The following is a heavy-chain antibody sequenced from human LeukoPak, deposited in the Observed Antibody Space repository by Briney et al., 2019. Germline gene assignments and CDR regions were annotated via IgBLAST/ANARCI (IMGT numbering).Heavy chain of an antibody. J-gene: IGHJ4*02. CDR1: GFTFGDSA. V-gene: IGHV3-49*04. Sequence: PGGSLRLSCTASGFTFGDSALSWVRQAPGKGLEGVASIRSKADCGRTEYAASVEGRFTISRDDSNSVAYLQMNSLKTDDTAVYYCSRWQGGTQYFHYWGQGTLVTVSS. CDR3: SRWQGGTQYFHY. CDR2: IRSKADCGRT.